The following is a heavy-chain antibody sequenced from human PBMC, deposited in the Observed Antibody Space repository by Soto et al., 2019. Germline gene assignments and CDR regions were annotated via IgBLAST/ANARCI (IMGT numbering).Heavy chain of an antibody. V-gene: IGHV4-59*11. CDR1: GGSLSPHY. Sequence: QVQLQESGPGLVKPSETLSLTCTVSGGSLSPHYWSWIRQPPGKVLEWIGYLYYSGSTTYNPSLKRRVTISVDTSKNQFSLKMRSVTAADTAVYYCARARYYGGADFWGQGTLVTVSS. CDR3: ARARYYGGADF. J-gene: IGHJ4*02. D-gene: IGHD3-10*01. CDR2: LYYSGST.